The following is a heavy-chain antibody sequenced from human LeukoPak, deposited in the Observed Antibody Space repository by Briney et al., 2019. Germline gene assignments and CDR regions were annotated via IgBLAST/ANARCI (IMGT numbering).Heavy chain of an antibody. D-gene: IGHD4-17*01. Sequence: SETLSLTCTVSGGSIGSDDYYWSWIRQPPGKGLEWIGYIYYSGGTYYNPSLKSRVTISVDTSKNQFSLKLNSVTAADTAVYYCAREDYGDRFDYWGQGTLVTVSS. J-gene: IGHJ4*02. CDR2: IYYSGGT. CDR3: AREDYGDRFDY. CDR1: GGSIGSDDYY. V-gene: IGHV4-30-4*01.